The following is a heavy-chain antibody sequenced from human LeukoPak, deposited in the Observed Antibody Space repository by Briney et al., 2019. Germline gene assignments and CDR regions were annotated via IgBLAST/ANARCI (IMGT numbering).Heavy chain of an antibody. CDR3: ARGGAGPLRD. D-gene: IGHD3-16*01. V-gene: IGHV4-59*02. CDR1: SASVSSYY. Sequence: PSETLSLTCTVSSASVSSYYWNWVRQPPGGGLEWIGYISNSGSPSYNPSFKSRVTFSADTSKNHLSLKLNSVTPADTAVYFCARGGAGPLRDWGQGTLVTVSS. J-gene: IGHJ4*02. CDR2: ISNSGSP.